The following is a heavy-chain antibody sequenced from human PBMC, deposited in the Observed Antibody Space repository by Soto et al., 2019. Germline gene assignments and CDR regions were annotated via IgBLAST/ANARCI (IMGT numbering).Heavy chain of an antibody. J-gene: IGHJ4*02. CDR3: ARRHSGGFFRFFDS. Sequence: SVKVSCKASGGSLSTNPISWVRQAPGQGLEWMGGTGSGTGPGNHAQKFQGRLTVTADKSTSTVYMELTNLSSEDTAVYYCARRHSGGFFRFFDSWGQGTLVTVS. CDR1: GGSLSTNP. CDR2: TGSGTGPG. V-gene: IGHV1-69*06. D-gene: IGHD2-15*01.